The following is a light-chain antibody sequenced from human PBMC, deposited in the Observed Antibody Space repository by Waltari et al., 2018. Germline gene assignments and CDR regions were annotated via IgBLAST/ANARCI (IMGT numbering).Light chain of an antibody. CDR3: STGDESLSALV. Sequence: QSVLTQPPSMSAAPGQRATISCSGSSPNIGPNTVNWYQPSPGTAPKVLIYSNNRPPSGVPDRCAGSKSGTSASLAISWLLSEEEADYYCSTGDESLSALVFGGGTDLTV. J-gene: IGLJ3*02. CDR1: SPNIGPNT. V-gene: IGLV1-44*01. CDR2: SNN.